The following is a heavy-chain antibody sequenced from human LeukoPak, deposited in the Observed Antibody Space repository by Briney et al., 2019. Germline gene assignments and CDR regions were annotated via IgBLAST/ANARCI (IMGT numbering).Heavy chain of an antibody. CDR2: ISGSGGST. J-gene: IGHJ4*02. Sequence: GGSLRLSCAASGFTFSSYAMSWVRQAPGKGLEWVSAISGSGGSTYYADSVKGRFTISRDNSKNTLYLQMNSLRAEDTAVYYCAKENRRGLRLGELPPHPFDYWGQGTLVTVSS. CDR1: GFTFSSYA. D-gene: IGHD3-16*01. V-gene: IGHV3-23*01. CDR3: AKENRRGLRLGELPPHPFDY.